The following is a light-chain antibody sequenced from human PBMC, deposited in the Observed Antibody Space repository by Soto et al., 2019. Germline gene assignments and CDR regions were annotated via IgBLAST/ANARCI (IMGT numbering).Light chain of an antibody. CDR1: QSISSW. Sequence: DIQMTQSPSTLSASVGDRVTITCWASQSISSWLAWYQQKPGKAPKLLIYKASSLESGVPSRFSGSGSGTEFTLTISSLQPDDFATYYCQQHNSYWTFGQGTKVEIK. CDR2: KAS. J-gene: IGKJ1*01. CDR3: QQHNSYWT. V-gene: IGKV1-5*03.